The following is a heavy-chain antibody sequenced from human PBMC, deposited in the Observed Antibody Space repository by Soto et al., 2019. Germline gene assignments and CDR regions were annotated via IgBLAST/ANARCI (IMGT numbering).Heavy chain of an antibody. D-gene: IGHD2-2*01. CDR3: ASSHCSSTSCHLNYYYYYGMDV. CDR2: IYYSGST. V-gene: IGHV4-59*01. Sequence: SETLSLTCTVSGGSISSYYWSCIRQPPGKGLEWIGYIYYSGSTNYNPSLKSRVTISVDTSKNQFSLKLSSVTAADTAVYYCASSHCSSTSCHLNYYYYYGMDVWGQGTTVTVSS. J-gene: IGHJ6*02. CDR1: GGSISSYY.